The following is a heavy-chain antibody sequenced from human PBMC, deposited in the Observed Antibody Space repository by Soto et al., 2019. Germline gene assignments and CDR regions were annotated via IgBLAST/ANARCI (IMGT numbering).Heavy chain of an antibody. CDR1: CGSFSGYY. J-gene: IGHJ4*02. CDR3: ARSHLKWFFVD. Sequence: PSEHPSLTCAVYCGSFSGYYWSWIRQPPGKGLEWIGEINHSGSTNYNPSLKSRITISVDTSKNQFSLKLSSVTATDTSGYYCARSHLKWFFVDWGRGSLVTVYS. CDR2: INHSGST. D-gene: IGHD3-22*01. V-gene: IGHV4-34*01.